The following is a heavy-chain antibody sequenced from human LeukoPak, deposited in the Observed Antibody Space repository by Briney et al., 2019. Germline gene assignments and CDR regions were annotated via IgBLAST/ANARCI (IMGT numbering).Heavy chain of an antibody. Sequence: GGSLRLSCAASGFTFSSYGMSWVRQAPGKGLEWVSAISGSVVSTYYADSVKGRFTISRDNSKKTLYLHMNSLRAEDTAVYYCAKAIELAGPWKNFDYWGQGILVTVSS. CDR3: AKAIELAGPWKNFDY. CDR1: GFTFSSYG. J-gene: IGHJ4*02. CDR2: ISGSVVST. D-gene: IGHD2/OR15-2a*01. V-gene: IGHV3-23*01.